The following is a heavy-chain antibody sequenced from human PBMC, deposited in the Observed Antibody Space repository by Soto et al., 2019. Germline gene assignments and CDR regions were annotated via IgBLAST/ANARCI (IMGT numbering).Heavy chain of an antibody. J-gene: IGHJ4*02. Sequence: GGSLRLSCAASGFTFSSYGMHWVRQAPGKGLEWVAVISYDGSNKYYADSVKGRFTISRDNSKNTPYLQMNSLRAEDTAVYYCAKDLSPYSPPNLNFDYWGQGTLVTVSS. V-gene: IGHV3-30*18. D-gene: IGHD6-13*01. CDR3: AKDLSPYSPPNLNFDY. CDR2: ISYDGSNK. CDR1: GFTFSSYG.